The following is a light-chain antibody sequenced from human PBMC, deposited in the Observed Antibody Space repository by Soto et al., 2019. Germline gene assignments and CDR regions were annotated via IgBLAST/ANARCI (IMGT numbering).Light chain of an antibody. CDR3: CSHAGSSNYV. V-gene: IGLV2-23*01. CDR2: EAS. CDR1: SSDVGSCNL. J-gene: IGLJ1*01. Sequence: QSALTQPASVSGSPRQAITISCTGTSSDVGSCNLVSWYQQYPGKAPKRIIFEASKRPSGVSNRFSGSKSGSTVSLTISGLQAEDEADYYCCSHAGSSNYVFGTGTKVTV.